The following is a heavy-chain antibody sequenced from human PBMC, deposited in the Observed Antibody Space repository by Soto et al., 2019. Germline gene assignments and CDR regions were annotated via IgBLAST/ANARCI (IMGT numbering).Heavy chain of an antibody. Sequence: GGSLRLSCAASGFTFSSYEMNWVRQAPGKGLEWVSYISSSGSTIYYADSVKGRFTISRDNAKNSLYLQMNSLRAEDTAVYYCARATLYYFDYWGQGTLVTVSS. CDR1: GFTFSSYE. CDR2: ISSSGSTI. D-gene: IGHD2-15*01. J-gene: IGHJ4*02. CDR3: ARATLYYFDY. V-gene: IGHV3-48*03.